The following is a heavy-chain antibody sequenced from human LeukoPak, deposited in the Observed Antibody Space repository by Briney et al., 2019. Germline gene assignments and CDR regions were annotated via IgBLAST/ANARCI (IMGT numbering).Heavy chain of an antibody. Sequence: QPGGSLRLSCAASGFTFTNHWMSWVRQAPGKGLEWVANINQDGSEKFYVDSVKGRFTISRDNAKNSLYLQMNSLRVDDTAVYYCAEGTTAWGQGTLVTVSS. CDR1: GFTFTNHW. V-gene: IGHV3-7*01. CDR2: INQDGSEK. CDR3: AEGTTA. D-gene: IGHD2/OR15-2a*01. J-gene: IGHJ5*02.